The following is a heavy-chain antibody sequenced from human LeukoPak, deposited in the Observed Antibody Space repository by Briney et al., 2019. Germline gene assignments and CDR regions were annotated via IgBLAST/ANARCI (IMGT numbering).Heavy chain of an antibody. V-gene: IGHV3-21*01. CDR3: ASNRP. CDR1: GLHFSSHT. J-gene: IGHJ6*02. Sequence: GGSLRLSCAASGLHFSSHTMNRVPQAPGKGLECVSTISSSSSYIYYADSVKGRFTISRDNAKNSLYLQMNGLRAEDTAVYYCASNRPWGQGTTVTVSS. CDR2: ISSSSSYI.